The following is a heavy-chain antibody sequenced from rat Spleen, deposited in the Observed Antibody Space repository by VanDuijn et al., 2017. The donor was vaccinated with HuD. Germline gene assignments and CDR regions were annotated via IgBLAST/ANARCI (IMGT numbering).Heavy chain of an antibody. D-gene: IGHD1-11*01. Sequence: EVQLVESGGGLVQPGRSLRLSCAASGFTFSSFPMAWVRQAPGKGLEWVASITNASGRTYYPDSVKGRFTISRDTAQNTLYLQMNSLRSEDTATYYCSRGGATRFDYWGQGVMVTVSS. CDR1: GFTFSSFP. V-gene: IGHV5-46*01. J-gene: IGHJ2*01. CDR3: SRGGATRFDY. CDR2: ITNASGRT.